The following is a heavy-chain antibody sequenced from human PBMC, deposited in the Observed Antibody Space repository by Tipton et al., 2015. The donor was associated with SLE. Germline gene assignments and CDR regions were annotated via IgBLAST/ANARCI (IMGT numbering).Heavy chain of an antibody. CDR2: ISAYNGNT. CDR1: GYTFTSYG. CDR3: ARPVGYCSSTSCYTRDYYYYYMDV. J-gene: IGHJ6*03. V-gene: IGHV1-18*01. D-gene: IGHD2-2*02. Sequence: QSGAEVKKPGASVKVSCKASGYTFTSYGISWVRQAPGQGLEWMGWISAYNGNTNYAQKLQGRVTMTTDTSTSTAYMELRSLRSDDTAAYYCARPVGYCSSTSCYTRDYYYYYMDVWGKGTTVTVSS.